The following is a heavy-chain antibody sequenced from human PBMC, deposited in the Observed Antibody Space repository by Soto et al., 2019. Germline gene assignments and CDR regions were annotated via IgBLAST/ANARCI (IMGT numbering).Heavy chain of an antibody. V-gene: IGHV3-30-3*01. CDR3: ARVTPGNNLYYFSGLDF. D-gene: IGHD1-1*01. J-gene: IGHJ6*02. Sequence: GGSLRLSCVASGFTFDTYGIHWVRQAPGKGLQWVALISYEGSNTYYADYVRGRFTISRDNSKNALYLQMNTLRPEDTGVYYCARVTPGNNLYYFSGLDFWGQGTSVTVSS. CDR1: GFTFDTYG. CDR2: ISYEGSNT.